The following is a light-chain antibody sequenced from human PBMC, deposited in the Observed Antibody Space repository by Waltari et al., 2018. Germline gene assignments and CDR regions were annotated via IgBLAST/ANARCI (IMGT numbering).Light chain of an antibody. CDR3: QQSYSTPPLT. Sequence: DIQMTQSPSSLSASVGDRVTITCRASQNINNYLNWYQQKPGKAPRLLISAPSSLQIGVPSRFSGSGSGTDFTLTISSLQPEDFATYYCQQSYSTPPLTFGGGTKVEI. J-gene: IGKJ4*01. CDR1: QNINNY. CDR2: APS. V-gene: IGKV1-39*01.